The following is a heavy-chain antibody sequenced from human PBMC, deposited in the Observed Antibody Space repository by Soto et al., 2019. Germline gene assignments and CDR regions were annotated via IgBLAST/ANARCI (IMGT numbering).Heavy chain of an antibody. Sequence: EVQLLESGGGLVQPGGSLRLSCAASGFTFSSYAMSWVRQAPGKGLEWVSAISGSGGSTYYADSVKGRFTISRDNSKNTLYLQMNSLRAEDTAVYYCAKDLAYSHVVPAAPDYWGQGTLVTVSS. CDR1: GFTFSSYA. CDR3: AKDLAYSHVVPAAPDY. D-gene: IGHD2-2*01. CDR2: ISGSGGST. V-gene: IGHV3-23*01. J-gene: IGHJ4*02.